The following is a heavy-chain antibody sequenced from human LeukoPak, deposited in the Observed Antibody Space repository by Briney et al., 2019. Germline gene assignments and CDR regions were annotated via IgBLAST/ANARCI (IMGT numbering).Heavy chain of an antibody. CDR1: GGSIISYY. V-gene: IGHV4-59*08. D-gene: IGHD3-10*01. J-gene: IGHJ4*02. CDR3: ARHVGMVRGEFDY. Sequence: SETLFLTCTVSGGSIISYYWSWIRQPPGKVLEGIGYIYYSGSTNYNPSLKSRVTISVNTSKNQFSLKLSSVTAADTAVYYCARHVGMVRGEFDYWGQGTLVTVSS. CDR2: IYYSGST.